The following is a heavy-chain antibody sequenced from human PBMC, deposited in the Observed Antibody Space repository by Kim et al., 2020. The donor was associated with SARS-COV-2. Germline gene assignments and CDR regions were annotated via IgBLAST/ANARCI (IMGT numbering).Heavy chain of an antibody. D-gene: IGHD4-17*01. Sequence: SLKSRVTISVDTSKNQFSLKLSSVTAADTAVYYCARLYGGNSVLIGGRGYWGQGTLVTVSS. CDR3: ARLYGGNSVLIGGRGY. V-gene: IGHV4-39*07. J-gene: IGHJ4*02.